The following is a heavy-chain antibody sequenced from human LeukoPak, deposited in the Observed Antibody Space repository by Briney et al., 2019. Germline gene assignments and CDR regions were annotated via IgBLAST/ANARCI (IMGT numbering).Heavy chain of an antibody. D-gene: IGHD3-16*01. J-gene: IGHJ4*02. V-gene: IGHV3-21*01. Sequence: GGSLRLSCAASGFTFSIYSMNWVRRAPGKGLEWVSSVSSGSTSISYADSVRGRFTISRDNAKNSLYLQMNNMRVSDTAVYFCARDVGDGEYFFDFWGQGTLVSVSS. CDR2: VSSGSTSI. CDR3: ARDVGDGEYFFDF. CDR1: GFTFSIYS.